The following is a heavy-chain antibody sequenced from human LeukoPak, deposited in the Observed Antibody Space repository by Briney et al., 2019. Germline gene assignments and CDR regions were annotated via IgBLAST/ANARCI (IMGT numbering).Heavy chain of an antibody. V-gene: IGHV1-69*04. CDR1: GGTFSSYA. CDR3: ARDYSDNYYDSSGYSPLFDY. J-gene: IGHJ4*02. Sequence: ASVKVSCKASGGTFSSYAISWVRQAPGQGLEWMGRIIPILGIANYAQKFQGRVTITADKSTSTAYMELSSLRSEDTAVYYCARDYSDNYYDSSGYSPLFDYWGQGTLVTVSS. CDR2: IIPILGIA. D-gene: IGHD3-22*01.